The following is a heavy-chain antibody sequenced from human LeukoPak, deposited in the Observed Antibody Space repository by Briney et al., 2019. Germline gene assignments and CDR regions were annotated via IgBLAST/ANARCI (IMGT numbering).Heavy chain of an antibody. CDR2: ISGSGGST. CDR3: AREGGYCSSTSCPFDY. D-gene: IGHD2-2*01. V-gene: IGHV3-23*01. J-gene: IGHJ4*02. CDR1: GFTFSSYA. Sequence: TGGSLRLSCAASGFTFSSYAMSWVRQAPGKGLEWVSAISGSGGSTYYADSVKGRFTISRDNSKNTLYLQMNSLRAEDTAVYYCAREGGYCSSTSCPFDYWGQGTLVTVSS.